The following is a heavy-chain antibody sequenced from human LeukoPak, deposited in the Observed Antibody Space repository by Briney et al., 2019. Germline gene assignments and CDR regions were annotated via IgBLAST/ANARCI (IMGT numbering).Heavy chain of an antibody. V-gene: IGHV3-30*18. CDR3: AKDYRITVVEYYFDY. Sequence: GRSLRLSCAASGFTFSSYGMHWVRQAPGKGLEWVAVISYDGSNKYYADSVKGRFTISRDNSKYTLYLQMNSLRAEDTAVYYCAKDYRITVVEYYFDYWGQGTLVTVSS. J-gene: IGHJ4*02. D-gene: IGHD4-23*01. CDR1: GFTFSSYG. CDR2: ISYDGSNK.